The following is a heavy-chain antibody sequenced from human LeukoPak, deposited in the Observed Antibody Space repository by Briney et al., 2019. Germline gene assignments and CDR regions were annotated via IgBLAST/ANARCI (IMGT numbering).Heavy chain of an antibody. V-gene: IGHV3-23*01. CDR2: ISGSGGST. J-gene: IGHJ4*02. CDR3: AKGPDCSSTSCYDGAFWYFDY. Sequence: GGSLRLSCAASGLTFSSYAMSWVRQAPGKGLEWVSAISGSGGSTYYADSVKGRFTISRDNSKNTLYLQMNSLRAEDTAVYYCAKGPDCSSTSCYDGAFWYFDYWGQGTLVTVSS. CDR1: GLTFSSYA. D-gene: IGHD2-2*01.